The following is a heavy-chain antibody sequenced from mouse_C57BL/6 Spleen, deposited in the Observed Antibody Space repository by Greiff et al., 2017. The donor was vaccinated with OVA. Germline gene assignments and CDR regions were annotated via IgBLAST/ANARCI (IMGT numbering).Heavy chain of an antibody. CDR3: ARADY. J-gene: IGHJ2*01. V-gene: IGHV1-81*01. CDR1: GYTFTSYG. Sequence: QVQLQQSGAELARPGASVKLSCKASGYTFTSYGISWVKQRTGQGLEWIGEIHPRSGNTYYNEKFKGKATLTADKSSSTAYMELRSLTSEDSAVYFCARADYWGQGTTLTVSS. CDR2: IHPRSGNT.